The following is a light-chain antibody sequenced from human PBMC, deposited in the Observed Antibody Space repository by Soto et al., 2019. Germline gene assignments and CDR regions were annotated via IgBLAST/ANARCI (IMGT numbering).Light chain of an antibody. CDR1: QSVNIY. J-gene: IGKJ4*01. CDR3: QQYDDWLRLT. Sequence: EIVMTQSPATLSVSPGERATLSCRASQSVNIYLAWYQQKPGQAHRLLIFGASSRATGIPARFSGSGSGTEFNLTISSLQSEEFAVYFCQQYDDWLRLTFGGGKKVEI. CDR2: GAS. V-gene: IGKV3D-15*01.